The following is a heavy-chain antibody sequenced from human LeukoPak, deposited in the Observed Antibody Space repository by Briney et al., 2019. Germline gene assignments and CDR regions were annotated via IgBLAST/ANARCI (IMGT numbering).Heavy chain of an antibody. Sequence: PSETLSLTCTVSGGSISSYYWSWIRQPPGKGLEWIGYIYYSGSTNYNPSLKSRVTISVDTSKNQFSLKLSSVTAADTAVYYCARRWGSTNWFDPWGQGTLVTVSS. V-gene: IGHV4-59*08. CDR3: ARRWGSTNWFDP. D-gene: IGHD7-27*01. CDR2: IYYSGST. CDR1: GGSISSYY. J-gene: IGHJ5*02.